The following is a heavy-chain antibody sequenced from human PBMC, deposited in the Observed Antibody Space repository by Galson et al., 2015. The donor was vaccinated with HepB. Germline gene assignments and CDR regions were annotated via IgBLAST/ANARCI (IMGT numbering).Heavy chain of an antibody. CDR3: AKGGGTSCYNVLDV. V-gene: IGHV3-23*01. Sequence: SLRLSCAASGFTFSSYAMSWVGQAPGKGLEWVSGFSGSGGSTFYADSVKGRFTISRDNSKNTLYLQMNSLRAEDTAVYYCAKGGGTSCYNVLDVWGQGTTVTVSS. CDR2: FSGSGGST. D-gene: IGHD2-2*02. CDR1: GFTFSSYA. J-gene: IGHJ6*02.